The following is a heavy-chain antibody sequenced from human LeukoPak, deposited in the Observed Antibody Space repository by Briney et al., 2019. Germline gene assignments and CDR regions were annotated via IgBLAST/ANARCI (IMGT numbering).Heavy chain of an antibody. CDR2: INPNSGGT. CDR3: ARVEDIVVVPAAFDY. Sequence: GASVKVSCKASGYTFTGYYMHLVRQAPGQGLEWMGWINPNSGGTNYAQKFQGRVTMTRDTSISTAYMELSRLRSDDTAVYYCARVEDIVVVPAAFDYWGQGTLVTVSS. J-gene: IGHJ4*02. D-gene: IGHD2-2*01. V-gene: IGHV1-2*02. CDR1: GYTFTGYY.